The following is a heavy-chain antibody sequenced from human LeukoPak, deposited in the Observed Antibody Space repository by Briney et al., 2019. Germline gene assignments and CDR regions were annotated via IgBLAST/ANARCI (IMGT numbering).Heavy chain of an antibody. Sequence: SETLSLTCSFSGGSISNYYWSWVRQPPGKGLEWIGYIYYSGSTDYNPSLKSRVTISIDTSKNYFSLRLSSVTAADTASYYCARGYAYGPNYYFDYWGQGTLVTVSS. J-gene: IGHJ4*02. CDR2: IYYSGST. CDR1: GGSISNYY. V-gene: IGHV4-59*01. CDR3: ARGYAYGPNYYFDY. D-gene: IGHD5-18*01.